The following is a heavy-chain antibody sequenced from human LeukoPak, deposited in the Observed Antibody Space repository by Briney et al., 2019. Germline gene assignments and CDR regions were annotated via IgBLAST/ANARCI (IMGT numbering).Heavy chain of an antibody. CDR2: INPSGGST. Sequence: ASVKVSCKASGYTFTSYYMHWVRQAPGQGLEWMGIINPSGGSTSYAQKFQGRVTMTTDTSTSTAYMELRSLRSDDTAVYYCARVYCGGDCYSPFDYWGQGTLVSVSS. CDR3: ARVYCGGDCYSPFDY. CDR1: GYTFTSYY. J-gene: IGHJ4*02. V-gene: IGHV1-46*01. D-gene: IGHD2-21*02.